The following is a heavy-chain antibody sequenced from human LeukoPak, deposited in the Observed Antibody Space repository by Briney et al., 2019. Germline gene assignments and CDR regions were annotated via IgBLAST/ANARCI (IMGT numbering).Heavy chain of an antibody. CDR1: GGSISSFY. Sequence: PSETLSLTCTVSGGSISSFYWSWIRQPPGKGLEWIAYIYYSGRTNSGSTNYNPSLKSRVTISVDTSKDQFSLKLSSVTAADTAVYYCARVRLWFGEPTHFDYWGQGTLVTVSS. D-gene: IGHD3-10*01. CDR3: ARVRLWFGEPTHFDY. CDR2: IYYSGRTNSGST. V-gene: IGHV4-59*01. J-gene: IGHJ4*02.